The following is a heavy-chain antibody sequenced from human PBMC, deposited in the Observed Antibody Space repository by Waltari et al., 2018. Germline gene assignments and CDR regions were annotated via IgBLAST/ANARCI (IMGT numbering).Heavy chain of an antibody. CDR2: IDPKNCKT. D-gene: IGHD2-15*01. CDR3: ATGSLDYYYGMDV. Sequence: QVQLVQSGAEVKKPGASVKVSCKVSGYTLTELSMHWVRQAPGKGLEWMGVIDPKNCKTIYAQKFQERVTMTDDTSTNTAYMGLSSLRSEDTAVYYWATGSLDYYYGMDVWGQGTTVTVSS. V-gene: IGHV1-24*01. CDR1: GYTLTELS. J-gene: IGHJ6*02.